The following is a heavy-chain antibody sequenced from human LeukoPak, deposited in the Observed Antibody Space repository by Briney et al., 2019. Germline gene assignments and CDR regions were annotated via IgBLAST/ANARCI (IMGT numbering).Heavy chain of an antibody. V-gene: IGHV4-59*01. CDR3: ARDSKYCSGGSCYPYFDY. Sequence: PSETLSLTCTVSGGSISSYYWSWIRQPPGKGLEWIGYIYYSGSTNYNPSLKSRVTISVDTSKKHFSLKLSSVTAADTAVYYCARDSKYCSGGSCYPYFDYWGQGTLVTVSS. J-gene: IGHJ4*02. CDR2: IYYSGST. D-gene: IGHD2-15*01. CDR1: GGSISSYY.